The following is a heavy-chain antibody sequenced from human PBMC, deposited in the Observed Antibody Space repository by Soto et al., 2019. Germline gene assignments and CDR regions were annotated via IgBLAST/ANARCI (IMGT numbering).Heavy chain of an antibody. D-gene: IGHD3-3*01. CDR2: IKQDGSEK. V-gene: IGHV3-7*01. J-gene: IGHJ4*02. CDR1: GFTFSSYW. CDR3: ARGQISYYDFWSGWYYFDY. Sequence: GGSLRLSCAASGFTFSSYWMSWVRQAPGKGLEWVANIKQDGSEKYYVDSVKGRFTISRDNAKNSLYLQMNSLRAEDTAVYYCARGQISYYDFWSGWYYFDYWGQGTLVTVSS.